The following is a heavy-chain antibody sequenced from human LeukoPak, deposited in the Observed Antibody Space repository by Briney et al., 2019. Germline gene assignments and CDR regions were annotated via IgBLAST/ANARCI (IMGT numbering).Heavy chain of an antibody. CDR1: GYTFTDYS. V-gene: IGHV1-2*02. D-gene: IGHD3-3*01. Sequence: ASVKVSCKTSGYTFTDYSIHWVRQAPGQGLEWMALIDPNSGGTASAQKFQGRVTMTRDTSLSTAYMELSSLTSDDTAVYYCARRAIFGVVKYFDYWGQGTLVTVSS. CDR3: ARRAIFGVVKYFDY. J-gene: IGHJ4*02. CDR2: IDPNSGGT.